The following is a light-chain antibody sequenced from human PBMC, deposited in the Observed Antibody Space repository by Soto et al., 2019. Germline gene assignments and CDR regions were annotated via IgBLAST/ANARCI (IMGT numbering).Light chain of an antibody. CDR3: SSYRGIGNSLV. Sequence: QSALTQPPSASGSPGQSVTISCTGTSSDISGYKYVSWYQQHPGKAPKLIIYEVTKRPSGVPDRFSGSKSGNTASLTVSGLQAEDEAEYYCSSYRGIGNSLVFGAGTKVTVL. CDR2: EVT. CDR1: SSDISGYKY. J-gene: IGLJ1*01. V-gene: IGLV2-8*01.